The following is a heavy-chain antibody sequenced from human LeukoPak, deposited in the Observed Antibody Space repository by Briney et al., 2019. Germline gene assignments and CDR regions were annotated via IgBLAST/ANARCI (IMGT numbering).Heavy chain of an antibody. CDR2: SSAYNGNT. V-gene: IGHV1-18*01. J-gene: IGHJ4*02. D-gene: IGHD2-15*01. Sequence: ASVKLSCKASGYTFTSYGISWVRQAPGQGLEWMGWSSAYNGNTNYAQKLQGRVTMTTDTSTSTAYMELRSLRSDYTAVYYCARDVRRSGYCSGGSCYSRLGYWGQGTLVTVSS. CDR3: ARDVRRSGYCSGGSCYSRLGY. CDR1: GYTFTSYG.